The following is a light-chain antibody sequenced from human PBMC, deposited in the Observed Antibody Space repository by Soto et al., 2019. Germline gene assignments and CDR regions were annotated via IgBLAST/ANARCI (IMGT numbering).Light chain of an antibody. J-gene: IGLJ1*01. CDR1: SSNIGSNT. CDR2: STS. CDR3: AAWDDSLNGSYV. Sequence: QSVLTQPPSASGTPGQIVAISCSGSSSNIGSNTVTWYQQLPGTAPKLLIYSTSQRSSGVPGRFSGSKSGASASLSISGLQSEDEADYYCAAWDDSLNGSYVFGTGTKVTVL. V-gene: IGLV1-44*01.